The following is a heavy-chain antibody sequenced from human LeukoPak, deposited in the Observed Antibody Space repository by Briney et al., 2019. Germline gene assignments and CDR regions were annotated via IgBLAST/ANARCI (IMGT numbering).Heavy chain of an antibody. Sequence: GRSLRLPCAASGFTFNIFGIHWVRQAPGKGLDWVAAISPDGNLEYYTESVEGRFPVSRANSNNMIYLQMNSLRGEDSAVYYCAKSNNYDDYWGQGTLVTVSS. CDR3: AKSNNYDDY. CDR2: ISPDGNLE. V-gene: IGHV3-30*18. D-gene: IGHD3-22*01. CDR1: GFTFNIFG. J-gene: IGHJ4*02.